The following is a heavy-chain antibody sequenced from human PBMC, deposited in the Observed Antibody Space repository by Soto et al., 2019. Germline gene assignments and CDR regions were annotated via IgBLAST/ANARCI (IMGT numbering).Heavy chain of an antibody. CDR1: GGTFSTYT. CDR3: SIGSWSAETFDV. J-gene: IGHJ3*01. Sequence: QVHLEQSGAEVKKPGSSVKVSCKAAGGTFSTYTLIWVRQAPGQGLEWMGRIIPMLTVTNSAQKFQGRVTLTADKSTRTAFMGLTSLTSDDTAVYYCSIGSWSAETFDVWGQGTMVTVSS. D-gene: IGHD2-2*01. V-gene: IGHV1-69*02. CDR2: IIPMLTVT.